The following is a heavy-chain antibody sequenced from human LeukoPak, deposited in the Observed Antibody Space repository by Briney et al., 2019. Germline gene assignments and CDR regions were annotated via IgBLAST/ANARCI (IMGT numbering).Heavy chain of an antibody. Sequence: SETLSLTCAVYGGSFSGYYWSWIRQPPGKGLEWIGEINHSGSTNYNPSLKSRVTISVDTSKNQFSLKLSSVTAADTAVYYCARFGVNSCGFGGVSWEPQIWGQGTMVTVSS. D-gene: IGHD3-16*02. CDR1: GGSFSGYY. J-gene: IGHJ3*02. CDR3: ARFGVNSCGFGGVSWEPQI. CDR2: INHSGST. V-gene: IGHV4-34*01.